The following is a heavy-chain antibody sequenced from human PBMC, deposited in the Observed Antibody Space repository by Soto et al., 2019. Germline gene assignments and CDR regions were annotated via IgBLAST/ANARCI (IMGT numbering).Heavy chain of an antibody. CDR1: GGSISSYY. D-gene: IGHD3-16*02. Sequence: SETLSLTCTVSGGSISSYYWSWIRQPPGKGLEWIGYIYYSGSTNYNPSLKSRVTISVDTSKNQFSLKLSSVTAADTAVDDCVMGELSVFEDWGQGTRVTV. V-gene: IGHV4-59*01. CDR3: VMGELSVFED. J-gene: IGHJ4*02. CDR2: IYYSGST.